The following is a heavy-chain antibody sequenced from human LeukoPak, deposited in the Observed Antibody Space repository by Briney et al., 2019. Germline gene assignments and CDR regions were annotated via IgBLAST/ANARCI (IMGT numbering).Heavy chain of an antibody. CDR1: GFTFSSYG. J-gene: IGHJ4*02. V-gene: IGHV3-23*01. CDR3: AKDLSGGTYCTNGVCFTRLYYFDY. Sequence: GGTLRLSCAASGFTFSSYGMSWVRQAPGKGLEWVSAISGSGGSTYYADSVKGRFTISRDNSKNTLYLQMNSLRAEDTAVYYCAKDLSGGTYCTNGVCFTRLYYFDYWGQGTLVTVSS. CDR2: ISGSGGST. D-gene: IGHD2-8*01.